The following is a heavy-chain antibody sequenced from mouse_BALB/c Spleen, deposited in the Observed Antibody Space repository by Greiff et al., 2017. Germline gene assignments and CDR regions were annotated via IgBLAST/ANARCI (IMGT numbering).Heavy chain of an antibody. CDR1: GYSITSGYS. J-gene: IGHJ4*01. Sequence: EVKLVESGPDLVKPSQSLSLTCTVTGYSITSGYSWYWIRQFPGNKLEWMGYIHYSGSTNYNPSLKSRISITRDTSKNQFFLQLNSVTTEDTATYDCARPGSTPYYAMDYWGQGTSVTVSS. CDR3: ARPGSTPYYAMDY. CDR2: IHYSGST. V-gene: IGHV3-1*02. D-gene: IGHD1-1*01.